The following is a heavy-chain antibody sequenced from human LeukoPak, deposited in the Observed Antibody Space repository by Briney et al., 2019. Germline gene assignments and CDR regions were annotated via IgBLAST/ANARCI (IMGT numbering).Heavy chain of an antibody. J-gene: IGHJ3*01. CDR3: ARIRDGYNDAYDL. CDR1: GYTFTNSY. CDR2: INPDGGNT. V-gene: IGHV1-46*01. Sequence: ASVKVSCKASGYTFTNSYIHWVRQAPGQVLGWMGLINPDGGNTNYAQNFQGRVTLTRDTSTSTVYMELSSLRSEDTAIYYCARIRDGYNDAYDLWGQGTVVTVPS. D-gene: IGHD5-24*01.